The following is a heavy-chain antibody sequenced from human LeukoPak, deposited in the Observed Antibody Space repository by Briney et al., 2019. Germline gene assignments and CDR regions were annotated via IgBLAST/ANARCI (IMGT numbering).Heavy chain of an antibody. CDR3: ARGRGSVHITIFGVVNPFYGMDV. J-gene: IGHJ6*02. CDR1: GGSFSGYY. D-gene: IGHD3-3*01. CDR2: INHSGST. Sequence: SETLSLTCAVHGGSFSGYYWSLIRQPPGKGLEWIGEINHSGSTNYNPSLKSRVTISVDTSKNQFSLKLSSVTAADTAVYYCARGRGSVHITIFGVVNPFYGMDVWGQGTTVTVSS. V-gene: IGHV4-34*01.